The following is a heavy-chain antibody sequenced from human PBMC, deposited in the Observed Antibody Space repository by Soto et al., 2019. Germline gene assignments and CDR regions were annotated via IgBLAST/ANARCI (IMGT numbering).Heavy chain of an antibody. CDR1: GYTFTSYS. CDR2: INPSGGST. D-gene: IGHD3-16*01. J-gene: IGHJ6*02. V-gene: IGHV1-46*01. Sequence: QVQLVQSGAEVKKPGASVKVSCKASGYTFTSYSMHWVRQAPGQGLEWMGIINPSGGSTSYAQKCQGRVTMTRDTATSTVYMELSSLRSEDTAVYYCARDRGAPGGADAPLGMDVWGQGTTVTVSS. CDR3: ARDRGAPGGADAPLGMDV.